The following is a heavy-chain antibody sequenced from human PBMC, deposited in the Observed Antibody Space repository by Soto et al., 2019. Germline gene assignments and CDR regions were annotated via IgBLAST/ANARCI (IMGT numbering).Heavy chain of an antibody. D-gene: IGHD3-22*01. CDR1: GYGFAGYW. J-gene: IGHJ4*02. CDR2: IDPSDSQT. CDR3: ARQIYDSDTGPNFQYYFDS. V-gene: IGHV5-10-1*01. Sequence: GESLKISCKGSGYGFAGYWITWVRQKPGKGLEWMGRIDPSDSQTYYSPSFRGHVTISATKSITTVFLQWSSLRASDTAMYYCARQIYDSDTGPNFQYYFDSWGQGTPVTVSS.